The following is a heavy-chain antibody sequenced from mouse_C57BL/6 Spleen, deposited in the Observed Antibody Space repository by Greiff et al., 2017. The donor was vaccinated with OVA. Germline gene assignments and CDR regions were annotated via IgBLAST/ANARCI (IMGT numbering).Heavy chain of an antibody. CDR3: ARRGHDYDVDWYFDV. CDR2: IYPRDGST. J-gene: IGHJ1*03. CDR1: GYTFTDHT. Sequence: VKLQESDAELVKPGASVKISCKVSGYTFTDHTIHWMKQRPEQGLEWIGYIYPRDGSTKYNEKFKGKATLTADKSSSTAYMQLNSLTSEDSAVYFCARRGHDYDVDWYFDVWGTGTTVTVSS. D-gene: IGHD2-4*01. V-gene: IGHV1-78*01.